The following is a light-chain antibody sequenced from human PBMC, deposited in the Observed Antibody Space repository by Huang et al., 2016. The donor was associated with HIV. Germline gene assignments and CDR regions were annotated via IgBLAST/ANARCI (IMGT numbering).Light chain of an antibody. CDR1: QSIRKF. J-gene: IGKJ1*01. CDR2: SAS. Sequence: DIQMTQSPSSLSASVGDRVTIACRGSQSIRKFLNWYQQKPGEAPKLLMHSASSLQSGVPSRFSGSGSGTDFTLTITSLQPEDFATYYCQQTDNTPRTFGQGTKVVIK. V-gene: IGKV1-39*01. CDR3: QQTDNTPRT.